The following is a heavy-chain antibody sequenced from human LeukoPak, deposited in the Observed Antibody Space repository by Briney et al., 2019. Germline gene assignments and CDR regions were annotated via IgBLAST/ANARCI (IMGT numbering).Heavy chain of an antibody. CDR3: ATARSGSYSLDAFDI. CDR1: GGSISSYY. D-gene: IGHD3-10*01. Sequence: SETLSLTCTVSGGSISSYYWSWIRQPPGKGLEWIGYIYYSGGTNYNPSLKSRVTISVDTSKNQFSLKLSSVTAADTAVYYCATARSGSYSLDAFDIWGQGTMVTVSS. CDR2: IYYSGGT. V-gene: IGHV4-59*08. J-gene: IGHJ3*02.